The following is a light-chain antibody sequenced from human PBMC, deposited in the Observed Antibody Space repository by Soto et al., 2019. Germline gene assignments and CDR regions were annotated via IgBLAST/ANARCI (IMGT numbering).Light chain of an antibody. CDR2: EVH. Sequence: QFLLTEPPSSSVSLGQSVTISCTGTISDVGAYRYVSWYQQHPGKAPKLIVYEVHERPSGVPARFSGSKSGNTASLTISGLQAEDEADYYCNSYTGTSNVFGTGTKVNVL. J-gene: IGLJ1*01. CDR1: ISDVGAYRY. CDR3: NSYTGTSNV. V-gene: IGLV2-8*01.